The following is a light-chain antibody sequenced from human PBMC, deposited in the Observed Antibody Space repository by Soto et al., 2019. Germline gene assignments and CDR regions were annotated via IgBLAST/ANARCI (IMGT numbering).Light chain of an antibody. J-gene: IGLJ2*01. CDR3: QVWDSSSDHVV. V-gene: IGLV3-21*04. CDR1: NIGSKS. CDR2: YDG. Sequence: SSELTQPPSVSVAPGKTARITCAGNNIGSKSVHWNQQKPGQAPVLVIYYDGDRPSGIPERFSGSNSGNTATLTISRVEAXXXXDXYCQVWDSSSDHVVFGGGTKVTVL.